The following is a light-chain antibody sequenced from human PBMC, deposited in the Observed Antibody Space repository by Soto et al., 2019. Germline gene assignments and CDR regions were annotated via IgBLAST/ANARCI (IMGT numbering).Light chain of an antibody. CDR2: GAS. CDR1: QSVSSSY. CDR3: QQYGSSPSIT. J-gene: IGKJ5*01. Sequence: EIVLTQSPGPLSLSPGERATLSCKGSQSVSSSYLAWYQQKPGQAPRLLIYGASSRATGIPDRFSGSGSGTDFTLTISRLEPEDFAVYYCQQYGSSPSITFGQGTRLEIK. V-gene: IGKV3-20*01.